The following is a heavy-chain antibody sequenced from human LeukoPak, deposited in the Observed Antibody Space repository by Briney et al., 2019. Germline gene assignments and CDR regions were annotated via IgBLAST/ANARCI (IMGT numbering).Heavy chain of an antibody. D-gene: IGHD3-10*01. CDR2: INGDGSST. CDR3: ASGWYGSGSPAYNCFDP. V-gene: IGHV3-74*01. CDR1: GFTFSTDW. J-gene: IGHJ5*02. Sequence: GGSLRLSCAASGFTFSTDWMHWVRQTPGRGPVWVSRINGDGSSTSYADSVRGRFTISRDNAKNTVYLQMNSLRAEDTAVYYCASGWYGSGSPAYNCFDPWGQGTLVTVSS.